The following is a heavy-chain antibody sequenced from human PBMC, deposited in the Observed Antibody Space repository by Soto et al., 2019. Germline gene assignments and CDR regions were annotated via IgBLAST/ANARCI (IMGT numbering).Heavy chain of an antibody. D-gene: IGHD5-18*01. J-gene: IGHJ4*02. Sequence: QVQLVQSGSEVKKPGSSVKVSCKASGGSFSSNPISWVRQAPGQGLEWMAGIIPIFATVHCARKFQGRVTITADESTSTAYMELTSLRSEDTAVYFCARGGRGYSSAPRYYFDCWGQGTLVTVSS. CDR1: GGSFSSNP. V-gene: IGHV1-69*01. CDR2: IIPIFATV. CDR3: ARGGRGYSSAPRYYFDC.